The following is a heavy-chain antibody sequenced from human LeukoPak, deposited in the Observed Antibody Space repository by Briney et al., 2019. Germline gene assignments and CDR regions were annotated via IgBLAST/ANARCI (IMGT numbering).Heavy chain of an antibody. J-gene: IGHJ4*02. CDR1: SGSISSSSYY. V-gene: IGHV4-39*07. Sequence: SETLSLTCTVSSGSISSSSYYWGWIRQPPGKGLEWVGNIYYSGSTYYNPSLKSRVTISVDTSKNQFSLKLSSVTAADTAVYYCARSVTAPYYCFDNWGRGTLVTVSS. CDR2: IYYSGST. CDR3: ARSVTAPYYCFDN. D-gene: IGHD2-21*02.